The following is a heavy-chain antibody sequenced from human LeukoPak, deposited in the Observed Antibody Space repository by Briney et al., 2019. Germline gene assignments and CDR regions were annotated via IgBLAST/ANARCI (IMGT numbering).Heavy chain of an antibody. V-gene: IGHV3-30-3*01. Sequence: GGCLSPSCAVSGFTFTRYAMHWVRQAPGKGLEWVAVISSDGTDKYYADSVKGRFTLSRDSDKNTLYLQMNSLRAEDTAVYYCARALITMIRGVIDYWGQGTLVTVSS. CDR2: ISSDGTDK. CDR1: GFTFTRYA. J-gene: IGHJ4*02. D-gene: IGHD3-10*01. CDR3: ARALITMIRGVIDY.